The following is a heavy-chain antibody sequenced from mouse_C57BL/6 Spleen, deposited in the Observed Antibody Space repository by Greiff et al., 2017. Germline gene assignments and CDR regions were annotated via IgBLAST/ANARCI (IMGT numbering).Heavy chain of an antibody. CDR2: ISSGSSTI. Sequence: EVHLVESGGGLVKPGGSLKLSCAASGFTFSDYGMHWVRQAPEKGLEWVAYISSGSSTIYYADTVKGRFTISRDNAKNTLFLQMTSLRSEDTAMYYCARKVRDYAMDYWGQGTSVTVSS. V-gene: IGHV5-17*01. CDR1: GFTFSDYG. D-gene: IGHD2-13*01. CDR3: ARKVRDYAMDY. J-gene: IGHJ4*01.